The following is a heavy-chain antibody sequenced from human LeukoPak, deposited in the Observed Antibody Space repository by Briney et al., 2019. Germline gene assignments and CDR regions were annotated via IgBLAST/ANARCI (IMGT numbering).Heavy chain of an antibody. CDR3: ARDRVVPAAIGNWFDP. J-gene: IGHJ5*02. D-gene: IGHD2-2*01. CDR2: TYSGGST. Sequence: GGSLRLSCAASGFTVSSNYMSWVRQAPGKGLEWVSVTYSGGSTYYADSVKGRFTISRDNSKNTLYLQMNSLRAEDTAVYYCARDRVVPAAIGNWFDPWGQGTLVTVSS. CDR1: GFTVSSNY. V-gene: IGHV3-66*02.